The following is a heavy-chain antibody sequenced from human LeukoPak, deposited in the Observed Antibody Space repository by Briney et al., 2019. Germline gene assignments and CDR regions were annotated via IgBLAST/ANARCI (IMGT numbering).Heavy chain of an antibody. J-gene: IGHJ6*02. V-gene: IGHV3-23*01. CDR3: AAPGTHYYGMDV. CDR1: GFTFTSSA. D-gene: IGHD6-13*01. CDR2: ISGSGSST. Sequence: PGGPLRLSCAASGFTFTSSAMNWVRQAPGKGLAWVSTISGSGSSTYYVDSVKGRFTISRDNSKNTLYLQMNSLRAEDTAVYYCAAPGTHYYGMDVWGQGTTVTVSS.